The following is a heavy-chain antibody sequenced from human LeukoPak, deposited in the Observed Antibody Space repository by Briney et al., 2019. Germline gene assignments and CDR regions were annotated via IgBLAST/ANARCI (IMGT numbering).Heavy chain of an antibody. V-gene: IGHV1-46*01. D-gene: IGHD2-2*01. J-gene: IGHJ5*02. CDR1: GYTLTSYY. Sequence: ASVKVSCKAYGYTLTSYYMHWVRQAPGQGLEWMGRINPSGGNTRYAQKFQGRVTMTRDTSTSTVYMELSSLRSEDTAMYYCARGSSTSCYWCGWFDPWGQGTLVTVPS. CDR3: ARGSSTSCYWCGWFDP. CDR2: INPSGGNT.